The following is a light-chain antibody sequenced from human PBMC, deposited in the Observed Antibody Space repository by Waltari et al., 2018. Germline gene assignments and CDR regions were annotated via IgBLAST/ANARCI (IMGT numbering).Light chain of an antibody. CDR2: AAS. CDR1: QSISNY. CDR3: QQSYSAPHT. Sequence: DIQMTQSPSSLSASVGDRVTITCRTSQSISNYLNCYQQKPGEAPKILIYAASSFQRGVPSRFSGSGSGTDFTLTISSLQPEDFATYYCQQSYSAPHTFGQGTNLEI. V-gene: IGKV1-39*01. J-gene: IGKJ2*01.